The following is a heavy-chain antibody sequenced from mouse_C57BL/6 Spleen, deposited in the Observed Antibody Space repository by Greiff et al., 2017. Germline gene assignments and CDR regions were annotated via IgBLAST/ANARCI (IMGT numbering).Heavy chain of an antibody. Sequence: EVQLVESGPGMVKPSQSLSLTCTVTGYSITSGYDWHWIRHFPGNKLEWMGYISDSGSTNYNPSLKSRISITHDTSKNHFFLKLNSVTTEDTATYYCAARTAYWYFDVWGTGTTVTVSS. J-gene: IGHJ1*03. CDR3: AARTAYWYFDV. CDR2: ISDSGST. V-gene: IGHV3-1*01. D-gene: IGHD3-1*01. CDR1: GYSITSGYD.